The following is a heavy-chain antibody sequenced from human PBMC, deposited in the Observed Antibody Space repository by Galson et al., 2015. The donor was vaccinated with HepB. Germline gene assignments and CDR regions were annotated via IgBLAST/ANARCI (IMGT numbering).Heavy chain of an antibody. CDR1: GYTFTNHA. D-gene: IGHD2-21*01. J-gene: IGHJ3*02. CDR3: ARDSVINTFDI. V-gene: IGHV1-3*01. CDR2: IIAGNGNT. Sequence: SVKVSCKASGYTFTNHAIHWVRLAPGQRLEWMGWIIAGNGNTKYSQKFQGRVTITGDTSASTVYMELGSLRSEDTAVYYCARDSVINTFDIWGQGTMVTVSS.